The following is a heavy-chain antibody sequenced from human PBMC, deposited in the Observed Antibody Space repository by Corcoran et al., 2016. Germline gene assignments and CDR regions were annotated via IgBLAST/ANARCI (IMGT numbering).Heavy chain of an antibody. V-gene: IGHV4-39*07. Sequence: QLQLQESGPGLVKPSETLSLTCTVSGGSISSSSYYWGWIRQPPGKGLEWIGSIYYSGSTYYNPSLKSRFTISVDTSQNQFSLKLSSVTAADTAVYYCASGYCSSTSCYTFGYYYYGMDVWGQGTTVTVSS. CDR2: IYYSGST. J-gene: IGHJ6*02. D-gene: IGHD2-2*02. CDR3: ASGYCSSTSCYTFGYYYYGMDV. CDR1: GGSISSSSYY.